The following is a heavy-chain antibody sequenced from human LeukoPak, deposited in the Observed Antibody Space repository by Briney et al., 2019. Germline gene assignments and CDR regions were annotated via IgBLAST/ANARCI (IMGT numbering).Heavy chain of an antibody. D-gene: IGHD3-10*01. CDR3: ARVGFGELLSPFDY. V-gene: IGHV4-59*01. J-gene: IGHJ4*02. CDR2: IYYSGST. CDR1: GGSISSYY. Sequence: SETLSLTCTVSGGSISSYYWSWIRQPPGKGLEWIGYIYYSGSTNYNPSLKSRVTISVDTSRNQFSLKLSSVTAADTAVYYCARVGFGELLSPFDYWGQGTLVTVSS.